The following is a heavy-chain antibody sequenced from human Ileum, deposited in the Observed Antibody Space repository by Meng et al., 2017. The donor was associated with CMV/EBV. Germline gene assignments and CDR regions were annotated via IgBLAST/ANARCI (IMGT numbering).Heavy chain of an antibody. V-gene: IGHV2-5*02. D-gene: IGHD6-19*01. CDR3: ARVKAVAGNPFDF. Sequence: TLTESGSKLVEPTTTLTLTCIFFRFSVTTFQVGVGGVRQPPGKAREWRAIIYLDDDNRYCPSLKSRLTITRDTSKIQVILSITKMEPVDTATYYCARVKAVAGNPFDFWGLGTLVTVSS. CDR2: IYLDDDN. CDR1: RFSVTTFQVG. J-gene: IGHJ4*02.